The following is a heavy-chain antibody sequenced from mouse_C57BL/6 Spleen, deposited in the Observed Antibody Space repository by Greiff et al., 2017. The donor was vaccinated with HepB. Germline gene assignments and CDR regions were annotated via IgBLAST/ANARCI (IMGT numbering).Heavy chain of an antibody. J-gene: IGHJ1*03. CDR1: GYTFTSYW. V-gene: IGHV1-69*01. Sequence: QVQLQQPGAELVMPGASVKLSCKASGYTFTSYWMHWVKQRPGQGLEWIGEIDPSDSYTNYNQKFKGKSTLTVDKSSSTAYMRLSSLTSEDSAVYYGARGGPWYFDVWGTGTTVTVSS. CDR3: ARGGPWYFDV. CDR2: IDPSDSYT.